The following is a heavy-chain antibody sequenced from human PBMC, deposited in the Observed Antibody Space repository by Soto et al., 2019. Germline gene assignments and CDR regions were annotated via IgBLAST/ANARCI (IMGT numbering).Heavy chain of an antibody. V-gene: IGHV3-21*01. CDR3: ARDAVGATGLRWFDP. Sequence: EVQLVESGGGLVKPGGSLRLSCAASGFTFSSYSMNWVRQAPGKGLEWVSSISSSSSYIYYADSVKDRFTISRDNAKKSLSLQMNSLRAQVTAVYYSARDAVGATGLRWFDPWGQGTLVTVSS. J-gene: IGHJ5*02. CDR2: ISSSSSYI. D-gene: IGHD1-26*01. CDR1: GFTFSSYS.